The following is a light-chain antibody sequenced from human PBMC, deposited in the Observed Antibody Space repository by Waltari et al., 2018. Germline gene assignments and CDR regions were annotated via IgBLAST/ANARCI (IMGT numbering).Light chain of an antibody. Sequence: QSALTQPASVSGSPGQSTPISCTGTGSDVGGYNYSSWYQQHPGKAPKLMIFDVSKRPSGVSNRFSGSKSGSTASLTISGLQAEDEADFYCNSYTSSSTWVFGGGTKLTVL. V-gene: IGLV2-14*01. CDR3: NSYTSSSTWV. J-gene: IGLJ3*02. CDR1: GSDVGGYNY. CDR2: DVS.